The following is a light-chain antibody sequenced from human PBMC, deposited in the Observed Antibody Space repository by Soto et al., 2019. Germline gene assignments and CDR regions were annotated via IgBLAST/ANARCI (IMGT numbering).Light chain of an antibody. J-gene: IGLJ3*02. CDR3: AAWDDSLSGPV. V-gene: IGLV1-47*01. Sequence: QSVLTQPASASGSPGQGVTISCSGASSDIGCNYVSWYQQLPGTATKLLIYWNNKRPSGVPDRFSGSKSGNSASLAISGLRSEDEADYYCAAWDDSLSGPVFGGGTKLTVL. CDR1: SSDIGCNY. CDR2: WNN.